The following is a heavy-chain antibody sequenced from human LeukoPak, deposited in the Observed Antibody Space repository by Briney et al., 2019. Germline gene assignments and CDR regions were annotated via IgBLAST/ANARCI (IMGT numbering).Heavy chain of an antibody. CDR2: ISGSGGST. CDR1: GFTFSSYA. Sequence: PGGSLRLSCAASGFTFSSYAMTWVRQAPGKGLEWVSGISGSGGSTNYADSVKGRFTISRDKSKNTLYLQMNSLRVEDTAVYYCAKDRGNWNFQYFGYWGQGTLVTVSS. D-gene: IGHD1-7*01. CDR3: AKDRGNWNFQYFGY. J-gene: IGHJ4*02. V-gene: IGHV3-23*01.